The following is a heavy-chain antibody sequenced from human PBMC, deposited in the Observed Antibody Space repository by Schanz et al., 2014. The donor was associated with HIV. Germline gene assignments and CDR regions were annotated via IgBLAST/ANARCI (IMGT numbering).Heavy chain of an antibody. Sequence: QVQLQESGPGLVKPSQTLSLTCTVSGGSISSGGYYWSWIRQPAGKGLEWIGRISASGSSNYNPSPKSRLALSIDTSKKKFSLNLSSVTAADTAVYYCASSITISGVVYAMDVWGQGTTVTVSS. V-gene: IGHV4-61*02. CDR1: GGSISSGGYY. J-gene: IGHJ6*02. CDR2: ISASGSS. CDR3: ASSITISGVVYAMDV. D-gene: IGHD3-3*01.